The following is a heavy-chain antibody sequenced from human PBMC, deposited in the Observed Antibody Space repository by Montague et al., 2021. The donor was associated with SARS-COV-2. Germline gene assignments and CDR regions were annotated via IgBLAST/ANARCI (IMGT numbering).Heavy chain of an antibody. J-gene: IGHJ6*02. CDR3: ACGVRVANRPDRFSYSLDV. Sequence: SETLSLTCDVNGTSFTDHYWTWLRQSPGGGLEWTGEIHHGGDTNYNPSLRSRVTLSIDTSKPQSSLRLYSMTAADTAVYYCACGVRVANRPDRFSYSLDVWGRGTAVIVTS. CDR2: IHHGGDT. D-gene: IGHD2-8*02. CDR1: GTSFTDHY. V-gene: IGHV4-34*01.